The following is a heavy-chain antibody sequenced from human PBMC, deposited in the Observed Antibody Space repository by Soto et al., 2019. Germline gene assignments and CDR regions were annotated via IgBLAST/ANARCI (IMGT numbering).Heavy chain of an antibody. D-gene: IGHD3-3*01. CDR1: GFTFSNFH. CDR3: ARVFGVSSRPRGYYYYYMDV. V-gene: IGHV3-21*01. CDR2: ISRNGNYI. J-gene: IGHJ6*03. Sequence: GESLKISCAASGFTFSNFHMNWVRQAPGEGLEWVSSISRNGNYIYYIDSVKGRFTISRDNAENSVYLQMNSLRAEDTAVYYCARVFGVSSRPRGYYYYYMDVWGKGTTVTVSS.